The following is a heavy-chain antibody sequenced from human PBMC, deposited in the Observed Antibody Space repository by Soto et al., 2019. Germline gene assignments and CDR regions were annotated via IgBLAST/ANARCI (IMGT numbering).Heavy chain of an antibody. J-gene: IGHJ4*02. Sequence: ASVKVSCKASGYTFTSYAMHWVRQAPGQRLEWMGWINAGNGNTKYSQKFQGRVTTTRDTSASTAYMELSSLRSEDTAVYYCAWSIVVVTALYYWSQGTLVTVSS. D-gene: IGHD2-21*02. CDR1: GYTFTSYA. V-gene: IGHV1-3*01. CDR3: AWSIVVVTALYY. CDR2: INAGNGNT.